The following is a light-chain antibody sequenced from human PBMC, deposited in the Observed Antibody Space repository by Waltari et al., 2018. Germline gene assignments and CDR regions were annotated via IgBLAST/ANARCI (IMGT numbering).Light chain of an antibody. CDR3: QQLQSYPLT. Sequence: DIQLTQSPSFLSASVGDRVTITCRTSQVTNKYIAWYQQKPGKAPKLLIHAASTLESGVPSRFSGSGSGTEFSLTISSLQPEDFATYHCQQLQSYPLTFGGGTKVEIK. V-gene: IGKV1-9*01. J-gene: IGKJ4*01. CDR2: AAS. CDR1: QVTNKY.